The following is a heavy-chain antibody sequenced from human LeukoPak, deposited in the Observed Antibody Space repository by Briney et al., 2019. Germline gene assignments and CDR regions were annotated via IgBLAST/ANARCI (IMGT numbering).Heavy chain of an antibody. Sequence: GASVKVSCKASGYTFTSYGISWVRQAPGQGLEWMGWISAYNGNTNYAQKLQGRVTMTTDTSTSTAYMELRSLRSDDTAVYYCAREMRKDRGVTGAFDIWGQGTMVTVSS. D-gene: IGHD3-10*01. CDR1: GYTFTSYG. V-gene: IGHV1-18*01. J-gene: IGHJ3*02. CDR3: AREMRKDRGVTGAFDI. CDR2: ISAYNGNT.